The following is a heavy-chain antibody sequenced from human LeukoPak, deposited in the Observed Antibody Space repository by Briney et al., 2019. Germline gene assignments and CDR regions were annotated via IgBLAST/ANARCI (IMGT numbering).Heavy chain of an antibody. D-gene: IGHD1-1*01. CDR1: GFTFSSYA. V-gene: IGHV3-33*08. Sequence: GGSLRLSCAASGFTFSSYAMHWVRQAPGKGLEWVAVIWYDGSNKYYADSVKGRFTISRDNSKNTLYLQMNSLRAEDTAVYYCARATYNDAFDIWGQGTMVTVSS. CDR2: IWYDGSNK. J-gene: IGHJ3*02. CDR3: ARATYNDAFDI.